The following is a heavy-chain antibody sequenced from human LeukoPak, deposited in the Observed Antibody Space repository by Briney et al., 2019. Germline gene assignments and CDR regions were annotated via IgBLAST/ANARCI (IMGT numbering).Heavy chain of an antibody. Sequence: SETLSLTCTVSGGSISSTTYYWAWIRQPPGLGLVWIGSGYYGGTNYYNPFLESRVTISVDTPKNQFSLRLNSVTAADTAVYYSARHEAIYFYYYMDVWGAGTTVIVSS. CDR3: ARHEAIYFYYYMDV. CDR2: GYYGGTN. V-gene: IGHV4-39*01. CDR1: GGSISSTTYY. J-gene: IGHJ6*03.